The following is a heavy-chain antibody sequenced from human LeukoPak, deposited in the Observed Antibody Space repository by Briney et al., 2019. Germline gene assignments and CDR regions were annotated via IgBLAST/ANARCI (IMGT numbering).Heavy chain of an antibody. D-gene: IGHD1-26*01. V-gene: IGHV3-11*06. J-gene: IGHJ1*01. CDR2: ITSSSSYT. Sequence: GGSLRLSCTASGFTFSDYYMNCIRQAPGEGLEWISYITSSSSYTKYADSVKGRFTMSRDNAKNSLYLQMNSLRAEDTAVYYCATQGIYSGSYYGVWGQGTLVTVSS. CDR1: GFTFSDYY. CDR3: ATQGIYSGSYYGV.